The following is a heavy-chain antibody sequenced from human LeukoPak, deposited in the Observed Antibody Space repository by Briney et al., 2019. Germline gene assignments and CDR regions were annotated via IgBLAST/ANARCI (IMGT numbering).Heavy chain of an antibody. CDR2: ISSSSSYT. CDR1: GFTFSDYY. V-gene: IGHV3-11*06. Sequence: GGSLRLSCAAPGFTFSDYYMSWIRQAPGKGLEWVSYISSSSSYTNYADSVKGRFTISRDNAKNSLYLQMNSLRAEDTAVYYCARDGPGRRTVTTGRNYFDYWGQGTLVTVSS. J-gene: IGHJ4*02. D-gene: IGHD4-17*01. CDR3: ARDGPGRRTVTTGRNYFDY.